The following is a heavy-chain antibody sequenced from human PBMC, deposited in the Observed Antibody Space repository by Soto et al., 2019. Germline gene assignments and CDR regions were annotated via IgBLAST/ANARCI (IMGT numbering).Heavy chain of an antibody. CDR2: IYYSGTTYYT. Sequence: QVQLQESGPGLVKPSQTLFLTCAVCGGSISSGGYYWSWIRQHPGKGLEWIGYIYYSGTTYYTYYNPSLKTRVTISVDTSKNQFSLKLSSVTAADTAVYYCAREPLTWGQRTLVTVSS. J-gene: IGHJ4*02. CDR1: GGSISSGGYY. V-gene: IGHV4-31*11. CDR3: AREPLT.